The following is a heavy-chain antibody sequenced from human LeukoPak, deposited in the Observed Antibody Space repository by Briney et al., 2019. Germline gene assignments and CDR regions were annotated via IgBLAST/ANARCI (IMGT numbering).Heavy chain of an antibody. Sequence: GGSLRLSCAASGFTFSSYGMHWVRQAPGNGLEWVAFIRYDGSNKYYADSVKGRFTISRDNSKNTLYLQMNSLRAEDTAVYYCAKDPSWELPTRFDYWGQGTLVTVSS. CDR2: IRYDGSNK. CDR1: GFTFSSYG. V-gene: IGHV3-30*02. D-gene: IGHD1-26*01. J-gene: IGHJ4*02. CDR3: AKDPSWELPTRFDY.